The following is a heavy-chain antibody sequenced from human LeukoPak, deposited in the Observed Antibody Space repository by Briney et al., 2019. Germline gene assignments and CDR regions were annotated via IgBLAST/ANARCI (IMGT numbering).Heavy chain of an antibody. J-gene: IGHJ4*02. CDR2: ISWNSGSI. CDR3: AKTLFRLFDD. Sequence: GGSLRLSCAASGFTFDDYAMHWVRQAPGKGLEWVSGISWNSGSIDYADSVKGRFTISRDNSKNTLYLQMNSLRTEDTAIYYCAKTLFRLFDDWGQGTLVTVSS. CDR1: GFTFDDYA. V-gene: IGHV3-9*01. D-gene: IGHD3-9*01.